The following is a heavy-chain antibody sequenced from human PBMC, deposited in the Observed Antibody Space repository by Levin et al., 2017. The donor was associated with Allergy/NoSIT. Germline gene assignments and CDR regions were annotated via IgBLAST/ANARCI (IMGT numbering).Heavy chain of an antibody. J-gene: IGHJ4*02. CDR1: GFTFDEYA. Sequence: SLKISCAASGFTFDEYAMHWVRQAPGKGLEWVSGISWNRGIIGYADSVKGRFNISRDNAKNSLYLQMNSLRSEDTALYYCAKDVFGIFTGFNYWGQGTLVTVSS. D-gene: IGHD3-3*01. V-gene: IGHV3-9*01. CDR3: AKDVFGIFTGFNY. CDR2: ISWNRGII.